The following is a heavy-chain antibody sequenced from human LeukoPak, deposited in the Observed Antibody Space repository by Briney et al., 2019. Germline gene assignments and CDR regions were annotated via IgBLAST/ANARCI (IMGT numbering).Heavy chain of an antibody. V-gene: IGHV4-31*03. Sequence: SQTLSLTCTVSGGSISSGGYYWSWIRQHPGKGLEWIGYIYYSGSTYYNPSLKSRVTISVDTSKNQFSLKLSSVTAADTAVYYCARVKPAIRGYNWNYLDYCGQGTLVTVSS. CDR1: GGSISSGGYY. D-gene: IGHD1-20*01. J-gene: IGHJ4*02. CDR2: IYYSGST. CDR3: ARVKPAIRGYNWNYLDY.